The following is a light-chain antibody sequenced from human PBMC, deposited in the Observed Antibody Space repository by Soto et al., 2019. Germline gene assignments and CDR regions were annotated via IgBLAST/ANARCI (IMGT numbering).Light chain of an antibody. CDR2: DAS. J-gene: IGKJ1*01. CDR1: QSVSGW. V-gene: IGKV1-5*01. Sequence: DIQMTQSPSTLSASVGDTVTVTCRASQSVSGWLAWYQQKPGEAPKLLIYDASALPRGVPSRFSGSGSGTKFTLTIASLQHDDFEPYYCQQYETFSGTLGPGTKVDIK. CDR3: QQYETFSGT.